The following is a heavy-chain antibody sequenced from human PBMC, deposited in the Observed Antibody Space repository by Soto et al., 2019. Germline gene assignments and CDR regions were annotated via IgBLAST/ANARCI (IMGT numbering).Heavy chain of an antibody. V-gene: IGHV2-26*01. J-gene: IGHJ4*02. CDR3: EPMHSIGAN. CDR2: IFSNDEK. Sequence: SGPTLVNPTETLTLTCTVSGLSLSNARMGVSWIRPPPGKALEWLAHIFSNDEKSYSTSLKSRLTISMDTSKSQVVLTMTNMDPVDTATYYCEPMHSIGANWGQGTLVTVSS. D-gene: IGHD6-19*01. CDR1: GLSLSNARMG.